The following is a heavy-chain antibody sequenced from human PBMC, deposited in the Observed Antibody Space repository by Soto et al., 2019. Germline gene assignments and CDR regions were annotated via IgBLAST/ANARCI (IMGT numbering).Heavy chain of an antibody. J-gene: IGHJ1*01. D-gene: IGHD2-2*01. Sequence: SETLSLTCAVYGGSFSGYYWSWIRQPPGKGLEWIGEINHSGSTNYNPSLKSRVTISVDTSKNQFSLKLSSVTAADTAVYYCASGLGYCRSTSCYVNFQHWGQGTLVTVS. CDR2: INHSGST. CDR3: ASGLGYCRSTSCYVNFQH. V-gene: IGHV4-34*01. CDR1: GGSFSGYY.